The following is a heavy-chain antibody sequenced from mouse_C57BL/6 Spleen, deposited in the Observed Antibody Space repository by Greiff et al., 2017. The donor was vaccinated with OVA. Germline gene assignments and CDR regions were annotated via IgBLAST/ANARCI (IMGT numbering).Heavy chain of an antibody. CDR2: IDPSDSYT. Sequence: VQLQQSGAELVMPGASVKLSCKASGYTFTSYWMHWVKQRPGQGLEWIGEIDPSDSYTNYNQKFKGKSTLTVDKSSSTAYMQLSSLTSEDSAVYYCASQGGSRDYWYFDVWGTGTTVTVSS. CDR1: GYTFTSYW. V-gene: IGHV1-69*01. J-gene: IGHJ1*03. D-gene: IGHD1-1*01. CDR3: ASQGGSRDYWYFDV.